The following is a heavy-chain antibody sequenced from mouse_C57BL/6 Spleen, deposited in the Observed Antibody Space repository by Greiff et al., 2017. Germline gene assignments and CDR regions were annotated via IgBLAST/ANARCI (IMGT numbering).Heavy chain of an antibody. J-gene: IGHJ4*01. CDR2: IYPGDGDT. D-gene: IGHD2-3*01. CDR1: GYAFSSYW. V-gene: IGHV1-80*01. Sequence: QVHVKQSGAELVKPGASVKISCKASGYAFSSYWMNWVKQRPGKGLEWIGQIYPGDGDTNYNGKFKGKATLTADKSSSTAYMQLSSLTSEDSAVYFCAREMMVTDFFYYAMDYWGQGTSVTVSS. CDR3: AREMMVTDFFYYAMDY.